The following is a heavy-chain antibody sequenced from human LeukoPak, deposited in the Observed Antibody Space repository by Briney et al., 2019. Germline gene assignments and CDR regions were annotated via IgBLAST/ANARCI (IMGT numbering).Heavy chain of an antibody. J-gene: IGHJ6*03. Sequence: GGSLRLSCAASGFTFSSYSMNWVRQAPGKGLDWVSSISSSSSYIYYADSVKGRFTISRDNAKNSLYLQMNSLRAEDTAVYYCARDSSSSWYYYYYMDVWGKGTTVTVSS. V-gene: IGHV3-21*01. CDR2: ISSSSSYI. D-gene: IGHD6-13*01. CDR3: ARDSSSSWYYYYYMDV. CDR1: GFTFSSYS.